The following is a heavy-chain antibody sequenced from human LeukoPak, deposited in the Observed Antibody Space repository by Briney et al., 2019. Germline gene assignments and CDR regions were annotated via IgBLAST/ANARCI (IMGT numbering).Heavy chain of an antibody. J-gene: IGHJ4*02. D-gene: IGHD6-19*01. CDR1: GFTFSSYG. CDR2: IWYDGSNK. V-gene: IGHV3-33*01. CDR3: ARDPGVRWLVGFDY. Sequence: TGGSLRLSCAASGFTFSSYGMHWVRQAPDKGLEWVAVIWYDGSNKYYGDSVKGRFTISRDNSKNTLYLQMDSLRAEDTAVYYCARDPGVRWLVGFDYWGQGTLVTVSS.